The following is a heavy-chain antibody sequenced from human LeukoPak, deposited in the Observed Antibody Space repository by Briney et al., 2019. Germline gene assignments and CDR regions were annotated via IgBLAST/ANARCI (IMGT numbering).Heavy chain of an antibody. CDR2: TYDGGRT. Sequence: SETLSLACAVSGASLSSRSHYWGWIRQPPGEGLEWIGTTYDGGRTDYKASLKSRVIMSVDTSKNLFSLNLTSITAADTAVYYCARASHLSPSEFDHWGQGTLVTVSS. J-gene: IGHJ4*02. CDR1: GASLSSRSHY. CDR3: ARASHLSPSEFDH. V-gene: IGHV4-39*07. D-gene: IGHD1-14*01.